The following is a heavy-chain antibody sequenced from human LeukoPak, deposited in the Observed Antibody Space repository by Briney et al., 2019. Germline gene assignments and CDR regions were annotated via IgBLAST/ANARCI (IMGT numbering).Heavy chain of an antibody. CDR3: AKDQSRVGASDPFDY. V-gene: IGHV3-23*01. D-gene: IGHD1-26*01. J-gene: IGHJ4*02. CDR1: GFTFSSCA. Sequence: GGSLRLSCEASGFTFSSCAMTWVRQTAGKGLEWVSSISGSGATTYYADSVKGRFTISRDNSNNTLYLQMNSLRAEDTAVYYCAKDQSRVGASDPFDYWGQGALVTVSS. CDR2: ISGSGATT.